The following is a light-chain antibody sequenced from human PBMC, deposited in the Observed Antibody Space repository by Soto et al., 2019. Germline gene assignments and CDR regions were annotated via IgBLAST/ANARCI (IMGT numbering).Light chain of an antibody. V-gene: IGLV1-47*01. Sequence: QSVLTQPPSASGTPGQRVTISCSGSSSNIGSNYVYWYQQLPGTASKLLIYRNNQRPSGVPDRFSGSKSGISASLAISGLRSEDEADYYCAAWDDSLSGPVFGGGTQLTVL. J-gene: IGLJ7*01. CDR2: RNN. CDR3: AAWDDSLSGPV. CDR1: SSNIGSNY.